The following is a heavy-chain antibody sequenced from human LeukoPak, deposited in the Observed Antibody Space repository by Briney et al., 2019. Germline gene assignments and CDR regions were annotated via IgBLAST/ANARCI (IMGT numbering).Heavy chain of an antibody. CDR3: ARDKDFDY. CDR1: GFTFSSYA. V-gene: IGHV4-30-4*07. CDR2: IYYSGST. J-gene: IGHJ4*02. Sequence: LRLSCAASGFTFSSYAMSWIRQPPGKGLEWIGYIYYSGSTYYNPSLKSRVTISVDTSKNQFSLKLSSVTAADTAVYYCARDKDFDYWGQGTLVTVSS.